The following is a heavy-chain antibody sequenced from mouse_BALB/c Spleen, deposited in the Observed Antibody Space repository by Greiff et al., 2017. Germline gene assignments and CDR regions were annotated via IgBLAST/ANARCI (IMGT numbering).Heavy chain of an antibody. J-gene: IGHJ3*01. V-gene: IGHV5-12-1*01. CDR1: GFAFSSYD. D-gene: IGHD1-1*01. CDR2: ISSGGGST. Sequence: EVKVVESGGGLVKPGGSLKLSCAASGFAFSSYDMSWVRQTPEKRLEWVAYISSGGGSTYYPDTVKGRFTISRDNAKNTLYLQMSSLKSEDTAMYYCARHALYYYGSSYGFAYWGQGTLVTVSA. CDR3: ARHALYYYGSSYGFAY.